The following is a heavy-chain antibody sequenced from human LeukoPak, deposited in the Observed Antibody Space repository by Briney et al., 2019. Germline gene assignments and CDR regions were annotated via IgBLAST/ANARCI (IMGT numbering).Heavy chain of an antibody. Sequence: GGSLRLSCAASGFTVSSNYMSWVRQAPGKGLEWVSLIYSGGTTYYADSVKGRITISRDNSKNTLYLQMNRMRVEDTAVYYCARRHYYDNSMSAFDIWGQGTLVTVSS. CDR3: ARRHYYDNSMSAFDI. CDR2: IYSGGTT. CDR1: GFTVSSNY. D-gene: IGHD3-22*01. J-gene: IGHJ3*02. V-gene: IGHV3-53*01.